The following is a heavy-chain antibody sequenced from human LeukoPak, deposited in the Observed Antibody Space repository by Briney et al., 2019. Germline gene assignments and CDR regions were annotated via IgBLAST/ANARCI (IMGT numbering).Heavy chain of an antibody. V-gene: IGHV4-59*01. Sequence: PSETLSLTCTVSGVSINDFYWTWIRQSPGNGLEWIGYIYYDGSTDYNPPLKSRVTMSIDTSRSQFSLKLNSVTAADTAVYYCTKVGLSGLFDYWGQGALVTVSS. D-gene: IGHD3-10*01. CDR2: IYYDGST. CDR1: GVSINDFY. CDR3: TKVGLSGLFDY. J-gene: IGHJ4*02.